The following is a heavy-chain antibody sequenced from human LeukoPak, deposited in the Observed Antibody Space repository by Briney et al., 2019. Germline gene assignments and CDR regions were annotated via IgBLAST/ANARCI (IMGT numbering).Heavy chain of an antibody. CDR3: ARSGEAGTFDY. CDR1: GFTVSNNY. J-gene: IGHJ4*02. CDR2: IYSGGST. V-gene: IGHV3-66*01. D-gene: IGHD6-13*01. Sequence: HAGGSLRLSSAVFGFTVSNNYMNRVRQAPWKGLEWVSVIYSGGSTYYADSVKGRFTISRDNSKNTLYLQMNSLRGEDTAVYYCARSGEAGTFDYWGQGTLVTVSS.